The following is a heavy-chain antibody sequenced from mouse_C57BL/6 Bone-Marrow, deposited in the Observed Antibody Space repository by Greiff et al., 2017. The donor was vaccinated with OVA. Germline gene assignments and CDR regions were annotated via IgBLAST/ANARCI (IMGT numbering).Heavy chain of an antibody. CDR1: GYSITSGYY. CDR2: ISYDGSN. J-gene: IGHJ3*01. CDR3: ARTAQATPAWFAD. Sequence: DVQLQESGPGLVKPSQSLSLTCSVTGYSITSGYYWNWIRQFPGNKLEWMGYISYDGSNNYNPSLKNRISITRDTSKNQFFLKLNSVTTEDTATYYCARTAQATPAWFADWGQGTLVTVSA. V-gene: IGHV3-6*01. D-gene: IGHD3-2*02.